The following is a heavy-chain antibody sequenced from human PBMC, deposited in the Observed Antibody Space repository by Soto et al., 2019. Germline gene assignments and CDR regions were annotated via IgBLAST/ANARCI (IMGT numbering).Heavy chain of an antibody. CDR3: ARDRELRYYFDY. CDR2: IWYDGSNK. D-gene: IGHD1-26*01. Sequence: GGSLRLSCAASGFTFSSYGMHWVRQAPGKGLEWVAVIWYDGSNKYYADSVKGRFTISRDNSKNTLYLQMNSLRAEDTAVYYCARDRELRYYFDYWGQGTLVTVSS. V-gene: IGHV3-33*01. CDR1: GFTFSSYG. J-gene: IGHJ4*02.